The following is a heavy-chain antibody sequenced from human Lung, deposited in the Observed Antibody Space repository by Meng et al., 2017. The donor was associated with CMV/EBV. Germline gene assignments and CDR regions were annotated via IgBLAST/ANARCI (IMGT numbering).Heavy chain of an antibody. V-gene: IGHV3-21*06. CDR1: GFTFSVYN. CDR2: ISTSSTYK. Sequence: GESLKISCAASGFTFSVYNMKWVRQAPGKGLEWVSSISTSSTYKNYAESLKGRFTISRDNSKNTLYLQMNGLRAEDTAVYYCAGHYDSQSALSIWGQGALVTVSS. J-gene: IGHJ4*02. D-gene: IGHD3-9*01. CDR3: AGHYDSQSALSI.